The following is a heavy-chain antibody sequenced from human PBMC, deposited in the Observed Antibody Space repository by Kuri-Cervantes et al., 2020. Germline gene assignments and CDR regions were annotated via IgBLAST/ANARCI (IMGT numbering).Heavy chain of an antibody. CDR2: VYYSVST. J-gene: IGHJ4*02. CDR3: ARATYYDRSGYYYFDY. CDR1: GGSISSSYY. V-gene: IGHV4-39*01. Sequence: GSLRLSCSVSGGSISSSYYCGWIRQPPGKGLEWIGSVYYSVSTYYNPSLKSRVTISVDTSKNQFSLRLSSVTAADTAVYYCARATYYDRSGYYYFDYWGQGTLVTVSS. D-gene: IGHD3-22*01.